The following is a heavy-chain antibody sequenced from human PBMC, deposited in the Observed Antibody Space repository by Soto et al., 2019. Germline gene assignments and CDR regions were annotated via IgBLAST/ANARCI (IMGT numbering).Heavy chain of an antibody. CDR2: ISFGGGST. Sequence: PGGSLRLSCAASGFTFGSYAMTWVRQAPGKGLEWVSAISFGGGSTYYADSVKGRFTISRDNSKNTLYLQMTSLRAEDTAIYYCATDSFRSGIAVAGNYWGQGTLVTASS. CDR1: GFTFGSYA. D-gene: IGHD6-19*01. J-gene: IGHJ4*02. V-gene: IGHV3-23*01. CDR3: ATDSFRSGIAVAGNY.